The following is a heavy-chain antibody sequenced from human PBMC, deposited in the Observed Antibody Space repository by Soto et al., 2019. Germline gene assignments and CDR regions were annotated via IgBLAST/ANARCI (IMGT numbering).Heavy chain of an antibody. CDR2: ISSDGSNE. Sequence: QVQLVESGGGVVQPGRSLRLSCAASGFTFSTYGMHWVRQAPGKGLRWLALISSDGSNEYYADSVKGRFTISRDNSKNTPYLQMNSLRPEDTAMYYCATARWFGASPVGMDVWGQGTTVSVSS. CDR3: ATARWFGASPVGMDV. D-gene: IGHD3-10*01. CDR1: GFTFSTYG. V-gene: IGHV3-30*03. J-gene: IGHJ6*02.